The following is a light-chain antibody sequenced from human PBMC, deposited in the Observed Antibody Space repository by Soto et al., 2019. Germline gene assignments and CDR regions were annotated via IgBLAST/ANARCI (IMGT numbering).Light chain of an antibody. CDR2: DAF. V-gene: IGKV3-11*01. Sequence: EIVLTQSPATLSLSPGERATLSCRASQSVDSYLAWYQQKPGQAPRLVIFDAFNRATGIPARFSGSGSGTDFTLTSSSLAPEDFAVYYCQQHSDRLTFGGGTRVEI. J-gene: IGKJ4*01. CDR3: QQHSDRLT. CDR1: QSVDSY.